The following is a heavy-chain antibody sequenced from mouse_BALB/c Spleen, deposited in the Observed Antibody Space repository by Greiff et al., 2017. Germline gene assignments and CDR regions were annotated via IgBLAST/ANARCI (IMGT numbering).Heavy chain of an antibody. CDR1: GFTFSSYA. CDR2: ISSGGSYT. J-gene: IGHJ3*01. CDR3: AYYGNYLAY. Sequence: EVKLVESGGGLVKPGGSLKLSCAASGFTFSSYAMSWVRQSPEKRLEWVAEISSGGSYTYYPDTVTGRFTISRDNAKNTLYLEMSSLRSEDTAMYYCAYYGNYLAYWGQGTLVTVSA. D-gene: IGHD2-1*01. V-gene: IGHV5-9-4*01.